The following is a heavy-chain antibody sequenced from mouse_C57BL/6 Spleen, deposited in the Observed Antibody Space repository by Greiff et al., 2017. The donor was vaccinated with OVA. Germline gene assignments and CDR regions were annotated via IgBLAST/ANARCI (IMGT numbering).Heavy chain of an antibody. Sequence: VQLQQSGPELVKPGASVKIPCKASGYTFTDYNMDWVKQSHGTSLEWIGDINPNNGGTIYNQKFKGKATLTVDKSSSTAYMELRSLTSEDTAVYYCARGTTVVAPGWYFDVWGTGTTVTVSS. V-gene: IGHV1-18*01. CDR2: INPNNGGT. D-gene: IGHD1-1*01. CDR3: ARGTTVVAPGWYFDV. CDR1: GYTFTDYN. J-gene: IGHJ1*03.